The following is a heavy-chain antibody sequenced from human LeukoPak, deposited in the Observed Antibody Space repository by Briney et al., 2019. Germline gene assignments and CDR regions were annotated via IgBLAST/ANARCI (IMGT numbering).Heavy chain of an antibody. CDR2: ISYDGSNK. D-gene: IGHD6-19*01. Sequence: PGGSLRLSCAASGFTFSSYAMHWVRQAPGKGLEWVAVISYDGSNKYYADSVKGRFTISRDNSKNTLYLQMNSLRAEDTVVYYCARDLRAVANNWFDPWGQGTLVTVSS. CDR3: ARDLRAVANNWFDP. CDR1: GFTFSSYA. J-gene: IGHJ5*02. V-gene: IGHV3-30-3*01.